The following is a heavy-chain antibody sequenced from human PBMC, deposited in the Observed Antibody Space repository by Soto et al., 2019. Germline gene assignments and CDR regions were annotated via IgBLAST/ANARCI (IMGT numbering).Heavy chain of an antibody. Sequence: PSETLSLTCTVSSGSISSGRYYWGWIRQPPGKGLEWIGSLYFSGNTYHNPSLKSRVTISVDTSKNQFSLKLTSVTAADTAVYYCARHGTYYYDSSAYSRRRFDPWGQGTLVTVSS. CDR2: LYFSGNT. J-gene: IGHJ5*02. CDR1: SGSISSGRYY. V-gene: IGHV4-39*01. D-gene: IGHD3-22*01. CDR3: ARHGTYYYDSSAYSRRRFDP.